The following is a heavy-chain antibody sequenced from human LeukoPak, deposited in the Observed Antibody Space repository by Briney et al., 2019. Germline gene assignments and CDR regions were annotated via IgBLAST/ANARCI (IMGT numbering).Heavy chain of an antibody. V-gene: IGHV3-33*01. J-gene: IGHJ4*02. CDR2: IWYDGTNK. Sequence: PGRSLRLSCAASGFTFSSHGMHWVRQAPGKGLEWVAVIWYDGTNKYYADSVKGRFTISRDNSNNTLYLQMNNLRAEDTAVYYCASIGGTSLEYWGQGTLVTVSS. D-gene: IGHD4-23*01. CDR3: ASIGGTSLEY. CDR1: GFTFSSHG.